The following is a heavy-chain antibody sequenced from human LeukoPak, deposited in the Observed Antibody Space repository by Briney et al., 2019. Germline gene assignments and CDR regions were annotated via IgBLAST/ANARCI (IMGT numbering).Heavy chain of an antibody. V-gene: IGHV1-69*06. D-gene: IGHD1-26*01. Sequence: GSSVKVSCKASGGTFSSYAISWVRQAPGQGLEWMGGIIPIFGTANYAQKFQGRVTMTEDTSTDTAYMELSSLRSEDTAVYYCATDVGRGMDVWGQGTTVTVSS. CDR3: ATDVGRGMDV. CDR2: IIPIFGTA. CDR1: GGTFSSYA. J-gene: IGHJ6*02.